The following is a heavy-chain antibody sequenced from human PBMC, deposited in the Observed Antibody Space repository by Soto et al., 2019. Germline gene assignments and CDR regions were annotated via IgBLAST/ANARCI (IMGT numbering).Heavy chain of an antibody. J-gene: IGHJ4*02. CDR1: GGSTSTYY. CDR3: ARGNWNPLHFDY. D-gene: IGHD1-1*01. Sequence: PPETLHLTWTVSGGSTSTYYWSWIRQPPGKGQEWIGYNYYSRSTNYNLSIKSRVTISVHTSKNQFSLKLRSVTVADTAVDCYARGNWNPLHFDYWTQGTLVTVSS. V-gene: IGHV4-59*01. CDR2: NYYSRST.